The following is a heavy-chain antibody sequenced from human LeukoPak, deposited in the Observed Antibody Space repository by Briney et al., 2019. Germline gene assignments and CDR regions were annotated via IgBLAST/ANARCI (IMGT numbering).Heavy chain of an antibody. Sequence: GGSLRLSCAASGFTFSSYSMNWVRQAPGKGLEWVSSISSSSSYIYYADSVKGRFTISRDNAKNSLYLQMNSLRAEDTAVYYCAREGSTVTKAFDIWGQGTEVAVSS. CDR3: AREGSTVTKAFDI. CDR1: GFTFSSYS. J-gene: IGHJ3*02. V-gene: IGHV3-21*01. CDR2: ISSSSSYI. D-gene: IGHD4-11*01.